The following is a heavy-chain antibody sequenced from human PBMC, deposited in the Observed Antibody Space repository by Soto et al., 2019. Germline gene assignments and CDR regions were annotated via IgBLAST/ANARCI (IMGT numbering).Heavy chain of an antibody. CDR1: GDSISGCDYF. CDR2: VCSSGTT. D-gene: IGHD1-7*01. V-gene: IGHV4-39*01. J-gene: IGHJ4*02. Sequence: SETLSLTCSVSGDSISGCDYFWGWVRQPPGKGLAWIGSVCSSGTTYYNPSLKSRVTISVDTSNNQFSLSLTSVTAADTAVYFCGRHRRETRTYAQPLDNWGQGILVTVSS. CDR3: GRHRRETRTYAQPLDN.